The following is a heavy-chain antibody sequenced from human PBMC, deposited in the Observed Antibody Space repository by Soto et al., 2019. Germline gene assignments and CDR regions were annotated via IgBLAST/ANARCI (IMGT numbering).Heavy chain of an antibody. V-gene: IGHV3-48*02. CDR2: IRTISSAI. J-gene: IGHJ4*02. D-gene: IGHD2-15*01. CDR3: ARETPSFDS. CDR1: GFTFSDYP. Sequence: QLVESGGGLVQPGGSLRLSCAASGFTFSDYPMNWVRQAPGKGLEWVSSIRTISSAIYFADSVRGRFTISRDNARNSLYLQMTRLIDEDTAVYYCARETPSFDSWGQGTLVTVSS.